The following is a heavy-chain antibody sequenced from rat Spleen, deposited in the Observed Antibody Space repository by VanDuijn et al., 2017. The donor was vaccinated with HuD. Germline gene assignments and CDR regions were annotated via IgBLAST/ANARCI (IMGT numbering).Heavy chain of an antibody. CDR3: ARHGWGYGVMDA. J-gene: IGHJ4*01. D-gene: IGHD4-3*01. CDR2: ISYDGSST. Sequence: EVQLVESGGGLVQPGRSLKPSCAASGFTFSDYNMAWVRQAPKKGLEWVATISYDGSSTYYRDSVKGRFTISRDNAKSTLYLQMDSLRSEDTATYYCARHGWGYGVMDAWGQGASVTVSS. V-gene: IGHV5-7*01. CDR1: GFTFSDYN.